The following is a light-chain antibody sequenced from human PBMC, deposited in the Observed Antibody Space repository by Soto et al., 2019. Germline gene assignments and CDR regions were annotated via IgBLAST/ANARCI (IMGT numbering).Light chain of an antibody. J-gene: IGLJ2*01. CDR1: SSNIGRNT. Sequence: QSVLTPPPSASGTPGQRVTISCSGSSSNIGRNTVNWYQQLPGTAPKLLLYSNNQRPSGVPDRFSGYKSGTSTSLASSGLQSEDEADSYCATWDDSLNGPVFGRGTKLTVL. CDR2: SNN. CDR3: ATWDDSLNGPV. V-gene: IGLV1-44*01.